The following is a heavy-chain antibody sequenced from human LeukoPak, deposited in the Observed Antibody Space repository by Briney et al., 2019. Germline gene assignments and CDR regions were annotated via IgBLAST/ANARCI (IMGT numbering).Heavy chain of an antibody. V-gene: IGHV1-46*01. CDR1: GYTFTGYY. D-gene: IGHD3-22*01. Sequence: ASVKVSCKASGYTFTGYYMHWVRQAPGQGLEWMGIINPSGGSTSYAQKFQGRVTMTRDTSTSTVYMELSSLRSEDTAVYYCARAAAMVSYYDSSGPDYWGQGTLVTVSS. CDR3: ARAAAMVSYYDSSGPDY. J-gene: IGHJ4*02. CDR2: INPSGGST.